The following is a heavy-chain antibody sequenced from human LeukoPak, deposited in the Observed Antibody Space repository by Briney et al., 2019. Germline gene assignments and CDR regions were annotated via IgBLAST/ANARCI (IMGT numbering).Heavy chain of an antibody. V-gene: IGHV1-46*01. Sequence: ASVKVSCKASGYTFTSHYVHWVRQAPGQGLEWMGIINPSGGTTNYAQKFQGRVTMTRDTSTSTVYMELSSLRFDDTAVYYCARGTWDYGDQGVDXXGQGTLXTVSS. CDR1: GYTFTSHY. J-gene: IGHJ4*02. CDR2: INPSGGTT. CDR3: ARGTWDYGDQGVDX. D-gene: IGHD4-17*01.